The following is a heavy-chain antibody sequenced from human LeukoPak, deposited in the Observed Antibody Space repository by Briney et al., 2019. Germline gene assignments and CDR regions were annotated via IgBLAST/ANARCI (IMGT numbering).Heavy chain of an antibody. CDR3: TRVSAGAAFDI. V-gene: IGHV1-18*01. D-gene: IGHD1-14*01. Sequence: ASVKVSCKASDYIFSTYGISWVRQAPGQGLEWMGGISAYNGNTNYAQKFQDRASMTTDTSTRTAYMELGSMRSDDTAVYYCTRVSAGAAFDIWGRGTMVTVFS. J-gene: IGHJ3*02. CDR2: ISAYNGNT. CDR1: DYIFSTYG.